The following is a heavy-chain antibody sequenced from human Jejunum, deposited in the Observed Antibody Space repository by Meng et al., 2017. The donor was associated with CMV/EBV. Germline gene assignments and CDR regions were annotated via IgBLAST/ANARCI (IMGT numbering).Heavy chain of an antibody. V-gene: IGHV4-59*02. D-gene: IGHD1-7*01. J-gene: IGHJ5*02. CDR1: CGSVMTYY. CDR3: ARTNWNYVWFDP. Sequence: CTGPCGSVMTYYWSWSRQHPEKGLEWIGYIFHSGTTNYNPSLKSRVTLSVDTSKNQFSLKLSSVTAADTAVYYCARTNWNYVWFDPWGQGTLVTVSS. CDR2: IFHSGTT.